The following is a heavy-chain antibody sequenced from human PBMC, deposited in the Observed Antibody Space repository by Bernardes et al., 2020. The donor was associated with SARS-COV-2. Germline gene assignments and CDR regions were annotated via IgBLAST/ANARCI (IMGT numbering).Heavy chain of an antibody. J-gene: IGHJ4*02. V-gene: IGHV3-9*01. CDR1: YC. CDR3: AKGAYSSGWQAYFDY. Sequence: YCWGWIRQPPGKGLEWVSGISWNSGSIGYADSVKGRFTISRDNAKNSLYLQMNSLRAEDTALYYCAKGAYSSGWQAYFDYWGQGTLVTVSS. D-gene: IGHD6-19*01. CDR2: ISWNSGSI.